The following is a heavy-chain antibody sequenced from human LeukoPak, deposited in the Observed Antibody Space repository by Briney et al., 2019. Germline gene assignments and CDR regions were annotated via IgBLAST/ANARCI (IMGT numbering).Heavy chain of an antibody. CDR3: ARRYDFWSGYYYYYYYGMDV. D-gene: IGHD3-3*01. CDR1: GYTFTSYG. CDR2: ISAYNGNT. Sequence: GAPVKVSCKASGYTFTSYGISWVRQAPGQGLEWMGWISAYNGNTNYAQKLQGRVTMTTDTSTSTAYMELRSLRSDDTAVYYCARRYDFWSGYYYYYYYGMDVWGQGTTVTVSS. V-gene: IGHV1-18*01. J-gene: IGHJ6*02.